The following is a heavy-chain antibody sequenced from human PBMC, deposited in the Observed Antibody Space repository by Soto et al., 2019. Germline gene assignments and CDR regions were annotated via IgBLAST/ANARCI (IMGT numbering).Heavy chain of an antibody. J-gene: IGHJ6*02. V-gene: IGHV1-2*02. CDR3: ASCSPLYERYSSSRYYYYYYGMDV. Sequence: ASVKVSCKASGYTFTGYYMHWVRQAPGQGLEWMGWINPNSGGTNYAQKLQGRVTMTRDTSISTAYMELSRLRSDDTAVYYCASCSPLYERYSSSRYYYYYYGMDVWGQGTTVTVSS. CDR1: GYTFTGYY. CDR2: INPNSGGT. D-gene: IGHD6-6*01.